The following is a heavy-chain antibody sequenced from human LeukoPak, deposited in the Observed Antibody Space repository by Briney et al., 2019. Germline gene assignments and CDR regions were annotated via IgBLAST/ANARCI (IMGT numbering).Heavy chain of an antibody. V-gene: IGHV3-74*01. CDR3: ARDEGDTVTTYRFDL. Sequence: PGGSLRLSCAASGFTFSSYWMHWVRQAPGKGLVWVSRINSDGSSTSYADSVKGRFTISRDNAKNSLYLQMNSLRAEDTAVYYCARDEGDTVTTYRFDLWGRGTLVTVSS. D-gene: IGHD4-17*01. CDR2: INSDGSST. CDR1: GFTFSSYW. J-gene: IGHJ2*01.